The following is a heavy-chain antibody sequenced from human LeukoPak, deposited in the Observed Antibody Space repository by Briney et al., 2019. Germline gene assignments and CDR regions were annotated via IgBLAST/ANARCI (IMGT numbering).Heavy chain of an antibody. D-gene: IGHD3-22*01. CDR1: GFRFSNCW. J-gene: IGHJ4*02. Sequence: GGSLRLSCAASGFRFSNCWMSWVRQAPGKGLEWVANIKEDGSEKYYVDSVKGRFNISRNNAKNSLYLQMNSLRAEDTAVYYCAKIWYYDSSGYRHFDYWGQGTLVTDSS. CDR3: AKIWYYDSSGYRHFDY. V-gene: IGHV3-7*01. CDR2: IKEDGSEK.